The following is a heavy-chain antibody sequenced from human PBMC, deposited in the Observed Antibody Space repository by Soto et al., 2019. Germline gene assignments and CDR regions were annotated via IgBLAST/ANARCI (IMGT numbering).Heavy chain of an antibody. D-gene: IGHD2-21*02. J-gene: IGHJ3*01. Sequence: GFTFSYYWMHWVRQAPGQGLVWVSRIHSDGSSTTYADSVKGRFTISRDNAKNTLYLQMNSLRAEDTAVYYCARGDRGAFDLWGQGTMVTVSS. CDR3: ARGDRGAFDL. CDR2: IHSDGSST. CDR1: GFTFSYYW. V-gene: IGHV3-74*01.